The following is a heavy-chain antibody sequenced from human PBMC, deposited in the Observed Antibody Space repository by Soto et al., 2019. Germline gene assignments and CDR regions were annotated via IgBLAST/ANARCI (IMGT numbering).Heavy chain of an antibody. V-gene: IGHV1-69*02. D-gene: IGHD3-3*01. Sequence: ASVKVSCKASGGTFSSYTISWVRQAPRQGLEWMGRIIPILGIANYAQKFQGRVTITADKSTSTAYMELSSLRSEDTAVYYCARRRWLRFLEWPFDYWGQGTLVTVSS. CDR2: IIPILGIA. J-gene: IGHJ4*02. CDR1: GGTFSSYT. CDR3: ARRRWLRFLEWPFDY.